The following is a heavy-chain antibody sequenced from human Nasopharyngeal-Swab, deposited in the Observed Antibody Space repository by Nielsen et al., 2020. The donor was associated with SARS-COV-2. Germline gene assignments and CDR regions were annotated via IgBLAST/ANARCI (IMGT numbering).Heavy chain of an antibody. D-gene: IGHD6-19*01. CDR1: GFTLRSYD. Sequence: GESLKISCAASGFTLRSYDVHWVRQTTGEGLEWVSVIASSGATSYLDSVKGRFTVSRDNVKNSVYLQMNSLRAGDTAVYYCVKGSGAGWWGGVDYWGQGILITVSS. CDR2: IASSGAT. V-gene: IGHV3-13*01. CDR3: VKGSGAGWWGGVDY. J-gene: IGHJ4*02.